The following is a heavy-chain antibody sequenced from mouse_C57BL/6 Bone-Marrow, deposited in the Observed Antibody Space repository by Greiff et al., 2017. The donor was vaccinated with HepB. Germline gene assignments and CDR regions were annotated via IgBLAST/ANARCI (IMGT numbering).Heavy chain of an antibody. Sequence: EVQLQQSGTVLARPGASVKMSCKTSGYTFTSYWMHWVKQRPGQGLEWIGAIYPGNSDTSYNQKFKGKAKLTAVTSASTAYMELSSLTNEDSAVYYCTRARDYGWYFDVWGTGTTVTVSS. D-gene: IGHD2-4*01. V-gene: IGHV1-5*01. CDR1: GYTFTSYW. CDR3: TRARDYGWYFDV. J-gene: IGHJ1*03. CDR2: IYPGNSDT.